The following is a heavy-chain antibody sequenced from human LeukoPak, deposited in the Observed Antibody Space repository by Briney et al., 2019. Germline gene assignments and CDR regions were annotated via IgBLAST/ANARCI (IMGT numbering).Heavy chain of an antibody. J-gene: IGHJ5*02. Sequence: PGASVKVSCMASGYXFTDYYIHWVRQAPGQGLEWVGGIIPIFDTATYAQKFQGRVTITADESTSTAYMELSSLRSEDTAVYYCARGYYGSGSYFDNWFDPWGQGTLVTVSS. CDR3: ARGYYGSGSYFDNWFDP. D-gene: IGHD3-10*01. CDR1: GYXFTDYY. V-gene: IGHV1-69*13. CDR2: IIPIFDTA.